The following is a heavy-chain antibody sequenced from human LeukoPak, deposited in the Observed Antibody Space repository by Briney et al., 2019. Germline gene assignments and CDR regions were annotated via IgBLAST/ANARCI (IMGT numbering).Heavy chain of an antibody. V-gene: IGHV1-58*02. D-gene: IGHD2-15*01. Sequence: SVKVSCKASGFTFTSSAMQWVRQARGQRLEWIGWIVVGSGNTNYAQKFQERVTITRDMSTSTAYMELSSLRSEDTAVYYCAALLGYCRGGSCYGAFDYWGQGTLVTVSS. CDR1: GFTFTSSA. CDR2: IVVGSGNT. J-gene: IGHJ4*02. CDR3: AALLGYCRGGSCYGAFDY.